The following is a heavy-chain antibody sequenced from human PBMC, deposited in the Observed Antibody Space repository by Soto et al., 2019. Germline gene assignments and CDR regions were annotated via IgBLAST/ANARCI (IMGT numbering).Heavy chain of an antibody. V-gene: IGHV3-53*01. J-gene: IGHJ3*01. CDR2: IYSGGSA. CDR1: GFIVSSYY. CDR3: AKSGGNGWFADAFDV. D-gene: IGHD6-19*01. Sequence: GGSLRLSCAGSGFIVSSYYMSWVRQAPGKGLEWISVIYSGGSAYYADSVKGRFTISRDNSENTLYLQLNSLRAEDTAVYYCAKSGGNGWFADAFDVWGQGTMVTVSS.